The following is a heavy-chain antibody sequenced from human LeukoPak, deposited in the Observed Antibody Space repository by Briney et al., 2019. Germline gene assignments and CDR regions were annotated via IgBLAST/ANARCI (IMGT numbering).Heavy chain of an antibody. CDR2: ISSSSSV. CDR1: GFTFSSYS. D-gene: IGHD4-17*01. Sequence: KAGGSLRLSCAASGFTFSSYSMNWVRQAPGKGLEWVSSISSSSSVHYADSVKGRFTISRDNAKNSLYLQMNSLRVEDTAVHYCARDATTELGTVYMDVWGKGTTVTISS. J-gene: IGHJ6*03. CDR3: ARDATTELGTVYMDV. V-gene: IGHV3-21*01.